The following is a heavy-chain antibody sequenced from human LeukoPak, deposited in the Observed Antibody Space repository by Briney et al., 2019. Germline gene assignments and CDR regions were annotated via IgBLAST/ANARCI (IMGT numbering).Heavy chain of an antibody. CDR1: GYSFTSYW. D-gene: IGHD6-13*01. CDR2: IYPGDSDT. V-gene: IGHV5-51*01. Sequence: GDSLKISCKGSGYSFTSYWIGWVRQMPGKGLEWMGIIYPGDSDTRYSPSFQGQVTTSADKSISTAYLQWSSLKASDTAMYYCARRQYSSSWYYFDYWGQGTLATVSS. CDR3: ARRQYSSSWYYFDY. J-gene: IGHJ4*02.